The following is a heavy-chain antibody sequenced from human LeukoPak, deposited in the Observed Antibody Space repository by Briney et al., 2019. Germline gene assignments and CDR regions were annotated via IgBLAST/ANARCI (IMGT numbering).Heavy chain of an antibody. V-gene: IGHV3-30*02. CDR2: IRYDGSDK. CDR3: AKVFDYHYMDV. Sequence: GGSLSLSCAGSGFRFSNYGMEWVRQAPGKGLEWVAFIRYDGSDKYYADSVKGRFIISRENSKNTGYLQMNSLRVEDTAVYYCAKVFDYHYMDVWGKGTTVIVSS. CDR1: GFRFSNYG. D-gene: IGHD3-10*02. J-gene: IGHJ6*03.